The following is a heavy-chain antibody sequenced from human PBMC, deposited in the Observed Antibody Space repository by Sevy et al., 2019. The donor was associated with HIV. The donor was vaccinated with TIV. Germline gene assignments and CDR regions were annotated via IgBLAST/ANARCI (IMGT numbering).Heavy chain of an antibody. CDR2: ILYEGINK. CDR1: GFSFDRYG. V-gene: IGHV3-33*01. D-gene: IGHD3-10*01. CDR3: ATGRDYGSGSYDY. J-gene: IGHJ4*02. Sequence: GGSLRLSCAASGFSFDRYGMHWVRQAPGKGLEWVAVILYEGINKDYGDSVRGRFTISRDNSKYTLYLQMNSLRVDDTAVYYCATGRDYGSGSYDYWGPGTLVTVSS.